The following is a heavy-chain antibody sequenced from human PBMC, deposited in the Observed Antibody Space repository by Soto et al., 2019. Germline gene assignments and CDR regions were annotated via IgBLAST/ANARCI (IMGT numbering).Heavy chain of an antibody. J-gene: IGHJ3*02. CDR2: ISGSGGST. Sequence: EVQLLESGGGLVPPGGSLRLSCAASGFTFTSYAMSWVRQAPGKGLEWVSLISGSGGSTYYADSVKGRCTISRDDSKNAVYLQMDSLRAEDTAVYYCAKQRGYSSGWYGAFDIWGQGTMVTVSS. CDR1: GFTFTSYA. V-gene: IGHV3-23*01. D-gene: IGHD6-19*01. CDR3: AKQRGYSSGWYGAFDI.